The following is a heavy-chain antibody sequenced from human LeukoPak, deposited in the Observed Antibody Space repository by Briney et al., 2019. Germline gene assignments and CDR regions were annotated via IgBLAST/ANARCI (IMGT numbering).Heavy chain of an antibody. Sequence: SETLSLTCAVYGGSFSGYYWSWIRQPPGKGLEWIGEINHSGSTNYNPSLKSRVTISVDTSKNQFSLKLSSVTAADTAVYYCARGGPIAVAGSLGYWGQGTLVTVS. CDR2: INHSGST. D-gene: IGHD6-19*01. J-gene: IGHJ4*02. CDR1: GGSFSGYY. CDR3: ARGGPIAVAGSLGY. V-gene: IGHV4-34*01.